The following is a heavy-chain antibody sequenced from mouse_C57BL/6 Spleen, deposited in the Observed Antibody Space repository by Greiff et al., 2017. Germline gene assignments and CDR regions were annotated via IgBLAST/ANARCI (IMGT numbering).Heavy chain of an antibody. Sequence: QVQLQQSGPGLVQPSQCLSITCTVSGFSLTSYGVHWVRQSPGKGLEWLGVIWRGGSTDYNAAFMSRLSITKDNSKSQVFFKMNSLQADDTAIYYCAKKVTTVVGGAMDYWGQGTSVTVSS. V-gene: IGHV2-5*01. D-gene: IGHD1-1*01. CDR3: AKKVTTVVGGAMDY. CDR2: IWRGGST. J-gene: IGHJ4*01. CDR1: GFSLTSYG.